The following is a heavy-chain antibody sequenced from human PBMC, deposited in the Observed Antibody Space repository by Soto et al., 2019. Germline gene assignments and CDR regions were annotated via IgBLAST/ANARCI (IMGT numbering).Heavy chain of an antibody. Sequence: GSLRLSGPASGXPSTSYNMNWVRQAPVRGLEWVSYISSSSGTIYYADSVKGRFTISRDNAQNSLYFQMNDLRDGDPDLDSCAGGARGAAYQPLRTYSWGQGTLVPVSS. D-gene: IGHD1-26*01. V-gene: IGHV3-48*02. CDR2: ISSSSGTI. CDR3: AGGARGAAYQPLRTYS. J-gene: IGHJ4*02. CDR1: GXPSTSYN.